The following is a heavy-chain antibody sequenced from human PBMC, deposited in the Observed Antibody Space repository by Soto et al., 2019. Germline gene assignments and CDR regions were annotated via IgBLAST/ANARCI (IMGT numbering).Heavy chain of an antibody. V-gene: IGHV3-7*01. CDR1: GFTFSSYW. CDR3: ARDGEFDSSGWYWRAYYYYGMDV. J-gene: IGHJ6*02. Sequence: GESLKISCAASGFTFSSYWMSWVRQAPGKGLEWVANIKQDGSEKYYVDSVKGRFTISRDNAKNSLYLQMNSLRAEDTAVYYCARDGEFDSSGWYWRAYYYYGMDVWGQGTTVTVSS. D-gene: IGHD6-19*01. CDR2: IKQDGSEK.